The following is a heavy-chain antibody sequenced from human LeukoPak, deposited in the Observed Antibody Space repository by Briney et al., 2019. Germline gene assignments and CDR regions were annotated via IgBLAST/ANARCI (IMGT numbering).Heavy chain of an antibody. J-gene: IGHJ4*02. D-gene: IGHD3-22*01. CDR1: GGTFSSYA. CDR2: IIPIFGTA. Sequence: GASVKVSCKASGGTFSSYAISWVRQAPGQGLEWTGRIIPIFGTANYAQKFQGRVTITTDESTSTAYMELSSLRSEDTAVYYCASSTYYYDSSGDLRGYWGQGTLVTVSS. CDR3: ASSTYYYDSSGDLRGY. V-gene: IGHV1-69*05.